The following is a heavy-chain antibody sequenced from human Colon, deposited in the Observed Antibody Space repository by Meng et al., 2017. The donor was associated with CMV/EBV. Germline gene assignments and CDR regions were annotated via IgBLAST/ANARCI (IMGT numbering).Heavy chain of an antibody. D-gene: IGHD4/OR15-4a*01. Sequence: SETLSLTCSVSGGSISNYYWSWIRQPPGKGLEWIGYIYHSGSTNYSPSLKSRVTISVDTSKNHFSLNLTSVTAADTAVYYCARVDYSGNYDFWGPRTLVTVSS. CDR3: ARVDYSGNYDF. V-gene: IGHV4-59*01. CDR2: IYHSGST. J-gene: IGHJ4*02. CDR1: GGSISNYY.